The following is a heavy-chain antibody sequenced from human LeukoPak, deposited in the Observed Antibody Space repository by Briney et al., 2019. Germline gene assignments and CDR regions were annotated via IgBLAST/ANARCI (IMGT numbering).Heavy chain of an antibody. CDR1: GYTFSSYS. Sequence: GGSLRLSCAASGYTFSSYSMNWVRQAPGKGLEWVSSISSSSSYIYYADSVKGRFTISRDNAKNSLYLQMNSLRAEDTAVYYCAREREYYYDSSGYPTHYFDYWGQGTPVTVSS. J-gene: IGHJ4*02. CDR2: ISSSSSYI. D-gene: IGHD3-22*01. CDR3: AREREYYYDSSGYPTHYFDY. V-gene: IGHV3-21*01.